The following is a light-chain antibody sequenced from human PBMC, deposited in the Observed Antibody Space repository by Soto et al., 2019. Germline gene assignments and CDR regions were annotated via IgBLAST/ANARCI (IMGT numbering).Light chain of an antibody. J-gene: IGLJ2*01. CDR2: EGS. CDR3: CSYAGSSTLEV. CDR1: SSDVWSYNL. V-gene: IGLV2-23*01. Sequence: QSVLTQPASVSGSPGQSITISCTGTSSDVWSYNLVSWYQQHPGKAPKLMIYEGSKRPSGVSNRFSGSKSGNTASLTISGLQAEDEADYYCCSYAGSSTLEVFGGGTKLTVL.